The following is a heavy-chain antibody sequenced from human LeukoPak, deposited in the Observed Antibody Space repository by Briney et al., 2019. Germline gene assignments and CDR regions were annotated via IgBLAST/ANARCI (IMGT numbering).Heavy chain of an antibody. CDR1: GFTFSDHY. V-gene: IGHV3-72*01. D-gene: IGHD6-13*01. Sequence: GGSLRLSCAASGFTFSDHYMDWVRQAPGKGLGWVGRTRNKANSYTTEYAASVKGRFTISRDDSKNSLYLQMNSLKTEDTAVYYCARVSSSSWYYYYYMDVWGKGTTVTVSS. CDR3: ARVSSSSWYYYYYMDV. CDR2: TRNKANSYTT. J-gene: IGHJ6*03.